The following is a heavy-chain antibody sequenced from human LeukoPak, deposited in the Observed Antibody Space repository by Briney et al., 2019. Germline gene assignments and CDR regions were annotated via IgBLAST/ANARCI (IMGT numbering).Heavy chain of an antibody. J-gene: IGHJ4*02. CDR2: IYPGDSDT. D-gene: IGHD1-26*01. Sequence: IGWVRQXXGXGLEWMGIIYPGDSDTRYSPSFQSQVTISADKSISTAYLQWSSLKASDTAMYYCARSDDSGSSRYWGQGTLVTVSS. CDR3: ARSDDSGSSRY. V-gene: IGHV5-51*01.